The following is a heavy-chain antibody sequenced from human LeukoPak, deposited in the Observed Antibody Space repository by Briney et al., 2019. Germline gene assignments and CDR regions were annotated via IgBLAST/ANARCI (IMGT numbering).Heavy chain of an antibody. CDR1: GFTFDDYG. D-gene: IGHD2-2*01. Sequence: GGSLRLSCAASGFTFDDYGMSWVRHAPGKGLEWVSYISSSSTYTNYADSVKGRFTISRDNAKNSLYLQMNSLRAEDTAVYYCARSLRRDCDSTSCWAALDIWGQGTMVTVSS. J-gene: IGHJ3*02. V-gene: IGHV3-11*03. CDR2: ISSSSTYT. CDR3: ARSLRRDCDSTSCWAALDI.